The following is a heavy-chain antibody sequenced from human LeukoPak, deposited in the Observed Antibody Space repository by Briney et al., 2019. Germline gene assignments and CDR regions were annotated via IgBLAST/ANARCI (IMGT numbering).Heavy chain of an antibody. J-gene: IGHJ4*02. CDR1: GFTFSSYA. Sequence: GGSLSLSCAASGFTFSSYAMSWVRQAPGQGLEGVSAISGSGGSTYYADSVKGRFTISRDNSKNTLYLQMNSLRAEDTAVYYCAKDANTLSSSWYSWNYWGQGTLVTVSS. V-gene: IGHV3-23*01. CDR3: AKDANTLSSSWYSWNY. CDR2: ISGSGGST. D-gene: IGHD6-13*01.